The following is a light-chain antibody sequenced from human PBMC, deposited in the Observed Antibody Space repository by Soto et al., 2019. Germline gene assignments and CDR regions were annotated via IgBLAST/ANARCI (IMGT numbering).Light chain of an antibody. CDR1: SSDVGDYTY. Sequence: QSALTQPASVSGSPGQSSTISCTGTSSDVGDYTYVSWYQHHPGKAPKLMIYDVSNRPSGVSYRFSGSKSGNTASLTISGLQAEDEADYYCASYTTSTSWAFGGGTKLTVL. J-gene: IGLJ2*01. V-gene: IGLV2-14*03. CDR2: DVS. CDR3: ASYTTSTSWA.